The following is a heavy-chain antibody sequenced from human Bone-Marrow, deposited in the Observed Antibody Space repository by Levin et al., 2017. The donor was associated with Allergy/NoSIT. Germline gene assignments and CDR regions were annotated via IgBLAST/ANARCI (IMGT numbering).Heavy chain of an antibody. Sequence: PSETLSLTCTVSGDSISNYYWSWIRQPPGKGLEWIGYIYYSGSTKYNASLESRVTILGDKSKNQFSLKLMSLTAADTAVYFCARVFGPTVYYRSGSSYRGRYFDYWGQGILVTVAS. CDR2: IYYSGST. J-gene: IGHJ4*02. D-gene: IGHD3-10*01. CDR3: ARVFGPTVYYRSGSSYRGRYFDY. CDR1: GDSISNYY. V-gene: IGHV4-59*01.